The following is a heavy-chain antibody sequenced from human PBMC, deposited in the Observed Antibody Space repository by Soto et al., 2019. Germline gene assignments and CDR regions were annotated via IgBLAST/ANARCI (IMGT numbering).Heavy chain of an antibody. J-gene: IGHJ4*02. CDR1: GGSISSGGYY. CDR2: IYYSGST. CDR3: ARRAAAGPSIFDY. Sequence: PSETLSLTCTVSGGSISSGGYYWSWIRQHPGKGLEWIGYIYYSGSTYYNPSLKSRVTISVDTSKNQFSLKLSSVTAADTAVYYCARRAAAGPSIFDYWGQGTLVTVSS. D-gene: IGHD6-13*01. V-gene: IGHV4-31*02.